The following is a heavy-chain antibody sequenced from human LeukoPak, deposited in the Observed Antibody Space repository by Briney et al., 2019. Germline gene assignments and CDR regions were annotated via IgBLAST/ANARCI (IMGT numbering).Heavy chain of an antibody. Sequence: GGSLRLSCAASGLTFRNYGMHWVRQAPGKGLEWVAFIWYDGTNKYYVDSVKGRFTISRDNSKNTLYLQMNSLRAEDTAVYYCAKDRGSYYDGNFDYWGQGTLVTVSS. J-gene: IGHJ4*02. V-gene: IGHV3-30*02. D-gene: IGHD1-26*01. CDR1: GLTFRNYG. CDR3: AKDRGSYYDGNFDY. CDR2: IWYDGTNK.